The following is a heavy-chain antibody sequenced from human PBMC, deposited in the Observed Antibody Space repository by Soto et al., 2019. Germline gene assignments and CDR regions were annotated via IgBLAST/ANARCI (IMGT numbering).Heavy chain of an antibody. CDR3: ARVQYFEWHFDL. CDR2: ISNSSRTI. CDR1: GFSFSDFC. Sequence: QVQLVDSGGGLVKPGGSLRLVCAASGFSFSDFCMTWIRQAPGKGLEWVSYISNSSRTIYYASSVKGRFTISRDNAKNSLYLQMNSLRAEDTAVYYCARVQYFEWHFDLWGRGTLVTVSS. D-gene: IGHD3-3*01. J-gene: IGHJ2*01. V-gene: IGHV3-11*01.